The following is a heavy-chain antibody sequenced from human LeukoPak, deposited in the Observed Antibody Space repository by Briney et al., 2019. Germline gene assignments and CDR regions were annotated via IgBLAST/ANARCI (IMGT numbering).Heavy chain of an antibody. CDR1: GGTFSSYA. CDR2: IIPIFGTA. CDR3: ARTVVAATPGHDYYYGMDV. V-gene: IGHV1-69*13. Sequence: EASVKVSCTASGGTFSSYAISWVRQAPGQGLEWMGGIIPIFGTANYAQKFQGRVTITADESTSTAYMELSSLRSEDTAVYYCARTVVAATPGHDYYYGMDVWGQGTTVTVSS. J-gene: IGHJ6*02. D-gene: IGHD2-15*01.